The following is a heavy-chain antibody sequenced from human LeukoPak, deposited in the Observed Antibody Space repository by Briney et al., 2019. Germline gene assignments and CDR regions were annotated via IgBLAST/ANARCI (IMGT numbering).Heavy chain of an antibody. V-gene: IGHV4-59*01. CDR1: GGTFSSYS. CDR3: SEIGIGATH. D-gene: IGHD1-26*01. Sequence: PSETLSLTCTVSGGTFSSYSWSWIRQPPGKGLEWIGYIYYSGSTNYNPSLGRRVTILVGQSQKQFSLTQSYVTAADTAVFYCSEIGIGATHWGQGALVTVSS. J-gene: IGHJ4*02. CDR2: IYYSGST.